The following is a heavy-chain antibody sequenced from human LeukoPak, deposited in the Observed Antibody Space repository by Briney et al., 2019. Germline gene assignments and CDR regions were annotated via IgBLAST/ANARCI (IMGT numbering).Heavy chain of an antibody. CDR1: GYTFTGYY. V-gene: IGHV1-2*02. CDR3: ARDHVGATFWFDT. CDR2: INPNSGGT. Sequence: ASVKVSCKASGYTFTGYYMHWVRQAPGQGLEWMGWINPNSGGTNYAQKFQGRVTMTRDTSISTAYMELSRLRSDDTAVYYCARDHVGATFWFDTWGQGTLVTVSS. J-gene: IGHJ5*02. D-gene: IGHD1-26*01.